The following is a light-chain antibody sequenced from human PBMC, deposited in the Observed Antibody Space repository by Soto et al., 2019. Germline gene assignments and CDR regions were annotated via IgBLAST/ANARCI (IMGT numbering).Light chain of an antibody. V-gene: IGKV3-15*01. Sequence: IVLTQSPGTMSLSPGEGATLSCRASQSVSTNLAWFQQKPGQTPRLLFNGASTRATGIPARFTGSGSGTEFILTISSLQSEDFAVYYCQQYDIWPPTFGQGTKVDNK. CDR3: QQYDIWPPT. CDR1: QSVSTN. J-gene: IGKJ1*01. CDR2: GAS.